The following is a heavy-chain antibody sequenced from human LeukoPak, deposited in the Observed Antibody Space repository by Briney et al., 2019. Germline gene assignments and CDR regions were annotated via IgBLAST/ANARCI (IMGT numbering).Heavy chain of an antibody. V-gene: IGHV3-23*01. CDR2: ISGGGSTT. CDR3: ARVYYDSSGYQYFDY. J-gene: IGHJ4*02. Sequence: GGSLRLSCAASGFTFSSFTMNWVRQAPGKGLEWGSSISGGGSTTYYADSVKGRFTISRDNSKNSMYLQMNSLRAEDTALYHCARVYYDSSGYQYFDYWGQGTLVTVSS. CDR1: GFTFSSFT. D-gene: IGHD3-22*01.